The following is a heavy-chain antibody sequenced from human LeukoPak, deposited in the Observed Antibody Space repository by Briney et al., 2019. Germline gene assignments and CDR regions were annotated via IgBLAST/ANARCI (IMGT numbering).Heavy chain of an antibody. CDR1: GYTFTGYY. D-gene: IGHD3-9*01. CDR3: ARAPTYYDILTGYHNWFDP. Sequence: ASVKVSCKASGYTFTGYYMHWVRQAPGQGLEWMGWINPNSSGTNYAQKFQGRVTMTRDTSISTAYMELSRLRSDDTAVYYCARAPTYYDILTGYHNWFDPWGQGTLVTVSS. J-gene: IGHJ5*02. V-gene: IGHV1-2*02. CDR2: INPNSSGT.